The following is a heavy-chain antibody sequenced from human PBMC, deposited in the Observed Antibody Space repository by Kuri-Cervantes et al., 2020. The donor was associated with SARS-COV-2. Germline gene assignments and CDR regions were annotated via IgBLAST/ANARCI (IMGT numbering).Heavy chain of an antibody. CDR2: INAGNGNT. J-gene: IGHJ4*02. Sequence: ASVKVSCKASGYAFTSYAMHWVRQAPGQRLEWMGWINAGNGNTKYSQKFQGRVTITRDTSASTAYMELSSLRSEDTAVYYCAKDYRPQNVLRYFDWFDGYYFDYWGQGTLVTVSS. D-gene: IGHD3-9*01. CDR1: GYAFTSYA. V-gene: IGHV1-3*01. CDR3: AKDYRPQNVLRYFDWFDGYYFDY.